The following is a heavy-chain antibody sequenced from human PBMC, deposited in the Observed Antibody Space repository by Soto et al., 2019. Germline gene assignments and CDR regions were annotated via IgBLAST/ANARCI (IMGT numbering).Heavy chain of an antibody. CDR2: IYSGGST. D-gene: IGHD2-15*01. Sequence: GGSLRLSCAASGFTVSSNYMSWVRQAPGKGLEWVSVIYSGGSTYYADSVKGRFTISRHNSKNTLYLQMNSLRAEDTAVYYCASPRGYCSGGSCYSDDAFDIWGQGTMVTVSS. V-gene: IGHV3-53*04. CDR1: GFTVSSNY. J-gene: IGHJ3*02. CDR3: ASPRGYCSGGSCYSDDAFDI.